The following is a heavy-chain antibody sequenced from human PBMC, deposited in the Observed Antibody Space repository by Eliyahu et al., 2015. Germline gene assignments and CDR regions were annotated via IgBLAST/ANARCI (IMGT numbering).Heavy chain of an antibody. V-gene: IGHV3-33*01. Sequence: QVQLVESGGGVVQPGRSLRLSCAASGFTFSSYGMHWVRQAPGKGLEWVAVIWYDGSNKYYADSVKGRFTISRDNSKNTLYLQMNSLRAEDTAVYYCARDRGSNMYYFDYWGQGTLVTVSS. J-gene: IGHJ4*02. CDR3: ARDRGSNMYYFDY. CDR1: GFTFSSYG. CDR2: IWYDGSNK. D-gene: IGHD2/OR15-2a*01.